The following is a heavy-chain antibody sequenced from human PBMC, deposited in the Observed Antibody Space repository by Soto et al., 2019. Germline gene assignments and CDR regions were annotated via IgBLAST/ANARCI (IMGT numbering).Heavy chain of an antibody. CDR1: GYTFSGYS. Sequence: QVVLEQSGGEVKKPGASVKVSCKASGYTFSGYSITWGRQAPGQGLAWMGRISGYNGNTNYARTRRGRLALTTDTSTSTAYMELRSLTSDDTAVYYCARDVFCGGAPACPDMDVWGQGTTVTVSS. V-gene: IGHV1-18*04. J-gene: IGHJ6*02. D-gene: IGHD2-21*01. CDR3: ARDVFCGGAPACPDMDV. CDR2: ISGYNGNT.